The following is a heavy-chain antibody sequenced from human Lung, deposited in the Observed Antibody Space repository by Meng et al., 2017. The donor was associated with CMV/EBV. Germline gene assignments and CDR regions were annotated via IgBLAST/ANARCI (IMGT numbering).Heavy chain of an antibody. J-gene: IGHJ4*02. V-gene: IGHV1-2*02. Sequence: ASXXVSCKASGYTFTGYYMHWVRQAPGQGLEWMGWINPNSGGTNYAQKFQGRVTMTRDTSISTAYMELSRLRSDDTAVYYCARDLSAASIDYWAQGKLVTVSS. CDR2: INPNSGGT. CDR1: GYTFTGYY. CDR3: ARDLSAASIDY.